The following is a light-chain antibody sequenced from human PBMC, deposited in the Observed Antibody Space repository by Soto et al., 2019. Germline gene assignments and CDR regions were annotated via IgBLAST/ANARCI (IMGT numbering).Light chain of an antibody. Sequence: QSALTQPASVSGSPGQSITISCTGTSSDVGGYNYVSWYQQHPGKAPKLLIYEVRNRLSGVSNRFSGSKSGNTASLTISGLQAEDEADYYCSSYTSSSLPVFGGGTKLTVL. CDR1: SSDVGGYNY. J-gene: IGLJ2*01. V-gene: IGLV2-14*01. CDR3: SSYTSSSLPV. CDR2: EVR.